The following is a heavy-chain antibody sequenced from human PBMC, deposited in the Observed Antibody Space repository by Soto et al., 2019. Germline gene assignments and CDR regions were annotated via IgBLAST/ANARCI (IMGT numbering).Heavy chain of an antibody. CDR2: IYYSGST. CDR3: ARDRGGWQIFDY. D-gene: IGHD6-19*01. V-gene: IGHV4-59*01. J-gene: IGHJ4*02. Sequence: VSGGSISSYYWSWIRQPPGKGLEWIGYIYYSGSTNYNPSLKSRVTISVDTSKNQFSLKLSSVTAADTAVYYCARDRGGWQIFDYWGQGTLVTVSS. CDR1: GGSISSYY.